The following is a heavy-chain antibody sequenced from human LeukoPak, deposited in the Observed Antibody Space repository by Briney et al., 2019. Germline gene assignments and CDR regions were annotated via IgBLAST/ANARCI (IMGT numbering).Heavy chain of an antibody. V-gene: IGHV5-51*01. D-gene: IGHD7-27*01. CDR2: IYPGDSDT. J-gene: IGHJ4*02. CDR3: ARPNWGNTLDY. Sequence: NHGESLKISCKDSGYRFTSYWIGWVRQMPGKGLQWMGIIYPGDSDTIYSPSFQGQVTISADKSISTAYLQWSSLQASDTAIYYCARPNWGNTLDYWGQGTLVTVSS. CDR1: GYRFTSYW.